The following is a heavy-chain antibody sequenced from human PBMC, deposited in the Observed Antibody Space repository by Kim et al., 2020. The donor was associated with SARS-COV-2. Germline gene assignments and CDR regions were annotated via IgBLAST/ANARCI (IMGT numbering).Heavy chain of an antibody. D-gene: IGHD3-9*01. Sequence: GGSLRLSCAASGFTFSSYAMHWVRQAPGKGLEWVAVISYDGSNKYYADSVKGRFTISRDNSKNTLYLQMNSLRAEDTAVYYCARDDKFFCDILTGYYVEGGDYGMDVWGQGTTVTVSS. CDR3: ARDDKFFCDILTGYYVEGGDYGMDV. J-gene: IGHJ6*02. CDR2: ISYDGSNK. V-gene: IGHV3-30-3*01. CDR1: GFTFSSYA.